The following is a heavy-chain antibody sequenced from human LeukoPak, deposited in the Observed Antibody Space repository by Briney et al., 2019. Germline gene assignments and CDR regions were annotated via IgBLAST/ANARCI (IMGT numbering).Heavy chain of an antibody. CDR2: ISSSSSYI. D-gene: IGHD5-12*01. CDR3: ARNPNSGGFDY. Sequence: GGSLRLSCTASGFIFNSFGMHWVRQAPGEGLEWVSSISSSSSYIYYAASVKGRFTISRDNAKNSLYLQMNSLSAEDTAVYYCARNPNSGGFDYWGQGTLVTVSS. J-gene: IGHJ4*02. CDR1: GFIFNSFG. V-gene: IGHV3-21*01.